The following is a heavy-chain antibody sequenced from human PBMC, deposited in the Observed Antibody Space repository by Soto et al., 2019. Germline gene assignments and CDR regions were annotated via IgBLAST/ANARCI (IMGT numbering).Heavy chain of an antibody. Sequence: PGGSLRLSCAASGFTFSSYAMHWVRQAPGKGLEWVAVISYDGSNKYYADSVKGRFTISRDNSKNTLYLQMNSLRAEDTAVYYCXRVRDFWSGYKNYGMDVWGHGTTVTVSS. D-gene: IGHD3-3*01. CDR2: ISYDGSNK. CDR1: GFTFSSYA. V-gene: IGHV3-30-3*01. CDR3: XRVRDFWSGYKNYGMDV. J-gene: IGHJ6*02.